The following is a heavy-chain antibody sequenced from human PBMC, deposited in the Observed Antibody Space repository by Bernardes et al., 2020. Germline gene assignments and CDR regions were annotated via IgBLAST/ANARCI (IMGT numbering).Heavy chain of an antibody. Sequence: GGSLRLSCAASGFTFSSYAMSWVRQAPGKGLEWVSAISSSGGSTYYADSVKGRFTISRDNSKNTLYLQMNSLRAEDTAVYYCAKIPYYDILTGWGWWFDPWGQGPLVTVSS. D-gene: IGHD3-9*01. J-gene: IGHJ5*02. CDR1: GFTFSSYA. V-gene: IGHV3-23*01. CDR2: ISSSGGST. CDR3: AKIPYYDILTGWGWWFDP.